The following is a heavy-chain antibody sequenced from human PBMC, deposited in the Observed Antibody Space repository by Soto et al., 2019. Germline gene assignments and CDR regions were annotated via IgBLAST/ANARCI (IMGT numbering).Heavy chain of an antibody. V-gene: IGHV1-69*12. CDR3: ARDKGPVYGDYVIARGWFDP. D-gene: IGHD4-17*01. Sequence: QVQLVQSGAEVKKPGSSVKVSCKASGGTFSSYAISWVRQAPGQGLEWMGGIIPIFGTANYAQKFQGRVTITADEATSTASTELRSLSSEDTAVYYCARDKGPVYGDYVIARGWFDPWGQGTLVTVSS. CDR1: GGTFSSYA. J-gene: IGHJ5*02. CDR2: IIPIFGTA.